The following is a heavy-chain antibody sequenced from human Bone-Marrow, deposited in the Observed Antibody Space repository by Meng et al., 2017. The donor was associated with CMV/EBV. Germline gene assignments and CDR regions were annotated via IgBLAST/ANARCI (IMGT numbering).Heavy chain of an antibody. J-gene: IGHJ4*02. D-gene: IGHD3-10*01. Sequence: TFSNAWMSWVRQAPGKGLEWVGRIKSKTDGGTTDYAAPVKGRFTISRDDSKNTLYLQMNSLKTEDTAVYYCTTLRTMVRGVGRGYWGQGTLVTVSS. CDR3: TTLRTMVRGVGRGY. CDR2: IKSKTDGGTT. CDR1: TFSNAW. V-gene: IGHV3-15*01.